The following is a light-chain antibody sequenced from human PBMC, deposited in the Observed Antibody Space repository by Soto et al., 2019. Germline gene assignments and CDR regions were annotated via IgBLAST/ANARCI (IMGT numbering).Light chain of an antibody. Sequence: LTQPASVSGSPGQSITISCTGTSSDVGGYNYVSWYQQHPVKAPKLMIYDVTNRPSGVSDRFSGSKSGNTASLTISGLQAEDGADYYCSSYTSSSTPYVFGTGTKVTVL. J-gene: IGLJ1*01. CDR2: DVT. CDR1: SSDVGGYNY. V-gene: IGLV2-14*01. CDR3: SSYTSSSTPYV.